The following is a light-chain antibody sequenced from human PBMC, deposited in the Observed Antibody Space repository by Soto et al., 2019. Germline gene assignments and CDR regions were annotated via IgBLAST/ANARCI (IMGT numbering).Light chain of an antibody. CDR2: WAS. V-gene: IGKV4-1*01. Sequence: DIVMTQSPHSLAVSLGERATINCKSSQSVLSTSNNRDYLAWYQQKPGQPPKLIINWASTRLSGVPDRFSGSGYVTEFTLTISSMPVEYVAVYYCKHYLYIPLTCGGGTRVEIK. CDR3: KHYLYIPLT. J-gene: IGKJ4*01. CDR1: QSVLSTSNNRDY.